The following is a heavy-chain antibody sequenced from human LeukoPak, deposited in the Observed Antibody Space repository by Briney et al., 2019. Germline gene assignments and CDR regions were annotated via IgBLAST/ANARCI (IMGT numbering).Heavy chain of an antibody. CDR2: INSDGSST. V-gene: IGHV3-74*01. Sequence: GGSLRLSCAASGFTFDDYAMSWVRQAPGKGLVWVSRINSDGSSTSYADSVKGRFTISRDNAKNTLYLQMNSLRAEDTAVYYCARGPPVVPAARPAVFDYWGQGTLVTVSS. D-gene: IGHD2-2*01. CDR3: ARGPPVVPAARPAVFDY. CDR1: GFTFDDYA. J-gene: IGHJ4*02.